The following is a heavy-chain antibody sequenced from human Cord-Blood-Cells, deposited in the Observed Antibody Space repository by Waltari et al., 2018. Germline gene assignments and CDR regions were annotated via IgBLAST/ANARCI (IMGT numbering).Heavy chain of an antibody. CDR3: ARGDGGFDY. Sequence: EVQLVESGGGLVQPGGSLRRSCAASGFNFSSYAMHWVRQAQGKGLVYVSAISSNGGSTYYANSVKGRFTISRDNSKNTLYLQMGSLRAEDMAVYYCARGDGGFDYWGQGTLVTVSS. CDR2: ISSNGGST. J-gene: IGHJ4*02. D-gene: IGHD3-16*01. CDR1: GFNFSSYA. V-gene: IGHV3-64*01.